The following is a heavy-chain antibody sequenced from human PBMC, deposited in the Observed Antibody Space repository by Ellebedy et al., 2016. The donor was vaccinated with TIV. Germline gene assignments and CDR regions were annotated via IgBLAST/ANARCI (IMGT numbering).Heavy chain of an antibody. V-gene: IGHV3-11*05. J-gene: IGHJ4*02. Sequence: GESLKISXAASGFTFSDYYMSWIRQAPGKGLEWVSYISSSSSYTNYADSVKGRFTISRDNAKNSLYLQMNSLRAEDTAVYYCARVSGKSAVDYWGQGTLVTVSS. CDR1: GFTFSDYY. CDR2: ISSSSSYT. CDR3: ARVSGKSAVDY.